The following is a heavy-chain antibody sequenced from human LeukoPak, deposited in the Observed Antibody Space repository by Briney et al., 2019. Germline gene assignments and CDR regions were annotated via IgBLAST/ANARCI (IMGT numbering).Heavy chain of an antibody. CDR2: IRYDGSNK. V-gene: IGHV3-30*02. J-gene: IGHJ6*03. CDR3: ARNPITMVRGGYYYYMDV. Sequence: PGGSLRLSCAASGLTFSASVIHWVRQAPGKGLEWVAFIRYDGSNKYYADSVKGRFTISRDNSKNTLYLQMNSLRAEDTAVYYCARNPITMVRGGYYYYMDVWGKGTTVTISS. D-gene: IGHD3-10*01. CDR1: GLTFSASV.